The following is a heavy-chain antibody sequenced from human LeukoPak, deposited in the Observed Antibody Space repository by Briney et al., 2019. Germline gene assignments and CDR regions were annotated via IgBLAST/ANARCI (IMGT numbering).Heavy chain of an antibody. J-gene: IGHJ6*02. D-gene: IGHD2-15*01. Sequence: SETLSLTCTVSGGSISSGDYYWSWIRQPPGRGLVWIGYIYYSGSTYYNPSLKSRVTISVDTSKNQFSLKLSSVTAADTAVYYCARAPGPYCSGGSCYDYYYGMDVWGQGTTVTVSS. V-gene: IGHV4-30-4*01. CDR1: GGSISSGDYY. CDR3: ARAPGPYCSGGSCYDYYYGMDV. CDR2: IYYSGST.